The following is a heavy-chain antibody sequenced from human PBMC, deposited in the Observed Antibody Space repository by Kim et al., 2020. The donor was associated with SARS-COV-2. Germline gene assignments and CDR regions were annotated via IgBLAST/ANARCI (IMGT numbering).Heavy chain of an antibody. Sequence: NYAPKLQGNVTMTTDPSTSTAYMELRSLRSDDTAVYYCAREGSSGWFFDYWGQGTLVTVSS. J-gene: IGHJ4*02. D-gene: IGHD6-19*01. CDR3: AREGSSGWFFDY. V-gene: IGHV1-18*01.